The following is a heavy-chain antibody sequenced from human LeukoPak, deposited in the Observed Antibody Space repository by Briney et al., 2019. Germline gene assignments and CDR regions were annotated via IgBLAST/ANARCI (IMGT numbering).Heavy chain of an antibody. CDR2: IHSSGST. CDR1: GGSISPYY. D-gene: IGHD6-13*01. Sequence: SETLSLTCAVSGGSISPYYWSWIRQPPGKGLEWIGYIHSSGSTNYNPSLKSRVTISLDTSKNQFSLNLISVTAADTAVYYCARLGRSSWDPGDYWGQGTLVTVSS. CDR3: ARLGRSSWDPGDY. V-gene: IGHV4-59*08. J-gene: IGHJ4*02.